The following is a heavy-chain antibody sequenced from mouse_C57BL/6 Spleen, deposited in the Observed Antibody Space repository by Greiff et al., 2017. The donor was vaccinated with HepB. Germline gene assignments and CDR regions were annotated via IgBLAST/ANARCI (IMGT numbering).Heavy chain of an antibody. Sequence: QVQLQQSGAELVRPGASVTLSCKASGYTFTDYEMHWVKQTPVHGLEWIGAIDPETGGTAYNQKFKGKAILTADKSSSTAYMELRRLTSEDSAVYYCTRGGLGPYFDYWGQGTTLTVSS. CDR2: IDPETGGT. CDR1: GYTFTDYE. CDR3: TRGGLGPYFDY. V-gene: IGHV1-15*01. D-gene: IGHD3-3*01. J-gene: IGHJ2*01.